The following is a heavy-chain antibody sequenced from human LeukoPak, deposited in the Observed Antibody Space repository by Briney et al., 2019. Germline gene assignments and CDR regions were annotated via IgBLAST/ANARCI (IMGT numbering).Heavy chain of an antibody. V-gene: IGHV4-59*10. CDR1: GGSFSGYY. J-gene: IGHJ3*02. CDR2: IYTSGST. CDR3: ARGTVPNAFDI. D-gene: IGHD1/OR15-1a*01. Sequence: SETLSLTCAVYGGSFSGYYWSWIRQPPGKGLEWIGRIYTSGSTNYNPSLKSRVTMSVDTSKNQFSLKLSSVTAADTAVYFCARGTVPNAFDIWGQGTMVTVS.